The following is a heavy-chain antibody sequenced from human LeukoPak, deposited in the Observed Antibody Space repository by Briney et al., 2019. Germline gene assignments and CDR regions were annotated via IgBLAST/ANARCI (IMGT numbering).Heavy chain of an antibody. CDR3: ARDGTGVYNLVQY. V-gene: IGHV1-2*02. CDR2: INPNSGGT. D-gene: IGHD5-24*01. CDR1: GYTFAGYY. J-gene: IGHJ4*02. Sequence: ASVKVSCKASGYTFAGYYMHWVRQAPGQGLEWMGWINPNSGGTNYAQKFQGRVTMTRDTSISAVYMELSRLRSDDTAVYYCARDGTGVYNLVQYWGQGTLVTVSS.